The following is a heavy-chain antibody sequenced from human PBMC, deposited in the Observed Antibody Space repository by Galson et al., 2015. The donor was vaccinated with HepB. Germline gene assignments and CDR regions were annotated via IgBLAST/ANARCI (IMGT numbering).Heavy chain of an antibody. J-gene: IGHJ4*02. CDR2: IWYDGSNK. CDR1: GSTFSSHG. Sequence: SLRLSCAASGSTFSSHGMHWVRQAPGKGLEWVAVIWYDGSNKYYADSVKGRFTISRDNSKNTLYLQMNSLRAEDTAVYYCARELARAWRSSSWYSSPDYWGQGTLVTVSS. CDR3: ARELARAWRSSSWYSSPDY. D-gene: IGHD6-13*01. V-gene: IGHV3-33*08.